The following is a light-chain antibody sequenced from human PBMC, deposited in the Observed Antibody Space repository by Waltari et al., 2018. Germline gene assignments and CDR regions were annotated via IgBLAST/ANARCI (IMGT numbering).Light chain of an antibody. CDR3: QSYDSSLRAWV. CDR2: GNI. Sequence: QPVLKQPPSVSGAPGQRVTIPCTGSTSDIGPRSEIHWYQHLPGTAPKLLIYGNINRPSGVPDRFSASRSGTSASLAITGLQSEDEADYYCQSYDSSLRAWVFGGGTRLTVL. V-gene: IGLV1-40*01. CDR1: TSDIGPRSE. J-gene: IGLJ3*02.